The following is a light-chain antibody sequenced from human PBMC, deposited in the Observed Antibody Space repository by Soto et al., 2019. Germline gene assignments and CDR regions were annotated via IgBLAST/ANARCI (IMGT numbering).Light chain of an antibody. CDR1: SSNIGTNY. CDR3: AAWDDSLGAAV. J-gene: IGLJ7*01. Sequence: QSVLTQPPSVSGTPGQRVTISCSGSSSNIGTNYVYWYQQLPGTAPKLLIYRNNQRPSGVPDRFSGSKSGTSASLAISGLRSEDEADYYCAAWDDSLGAAVFGGGTQLTVL. CDR2: RNN. V-gene: IGLV1-47*01.